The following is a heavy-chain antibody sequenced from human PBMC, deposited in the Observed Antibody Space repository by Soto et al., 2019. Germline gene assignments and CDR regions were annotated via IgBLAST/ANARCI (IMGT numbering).Heavy chain of an antibody. CDR2: IYYSGST. CDR1: GGSISSGDYY. CDR3: ARARPVTTWVDY. D-gene: IGHD4-17*01. Sequence: PSETLSLTCTVSGGSISSGDYYWSWIRQPPGKGLEWIGYIYYSGSTYYNPSLKSRVTISVDTSKNQFSLKLSSVTAADTAVYYCARARPVTTWVDYWGQGTLVTVSS. V-gene: IGHV4-30-4*01. J-gene: IGHJ4*02.